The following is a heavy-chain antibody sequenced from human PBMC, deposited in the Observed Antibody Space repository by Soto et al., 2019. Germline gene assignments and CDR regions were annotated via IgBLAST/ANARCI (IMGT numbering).Heavy chain of an antibody. CDR3: VRHGWRSYFARDGFDI. Sequence: QVQLQESGPGLVRPSGTLSLTCAVSGGSFSSNNWWSWVRQTPGKGLEWIGEMYHSGKINYNPSLKSRVTISIDKSENQFSLNLNSVTAADTAMYYCVRHGWRSYFARDGFDIWGQGTMVTVSS. D-gene: IGHD3-10*01. J-gene: IGHJ3*02. CDR1: GGSFSSNNW. CDR2: MYHSGKI. V-gene: IGHV4-4*02.